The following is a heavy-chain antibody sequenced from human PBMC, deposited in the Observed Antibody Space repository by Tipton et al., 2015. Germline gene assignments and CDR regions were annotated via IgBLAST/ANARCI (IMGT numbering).Heavy chain of an antibody. D-gene: IGHD1-26*01. CDR3: ARDRGLVGTSWGVYFDY. CDR1: GFTFTTYP. Sequence: SLRLSCVASGFTFTTYPMSWVRQAPGKGLEWVSSIRGSGFNTNYADSVRGRFTMSRDNSNNTLDLQMNSLRAEDTAVYYCARDRGLVGTSWGVYFDYWGQGTLVTVSS. CDR2: IRGSGFNT. V-gene: IGHV3-23*01. J-gene: IGHJ4*02.